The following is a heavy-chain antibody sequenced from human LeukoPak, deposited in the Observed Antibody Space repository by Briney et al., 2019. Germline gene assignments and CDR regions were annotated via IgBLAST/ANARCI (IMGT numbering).Heavy chain of an antibody. CDR3: ARDLGVFGEDWYFDL. J-gene: IGHJ2*01. D-gene: IGHD3-16*01. CDR2: ISYDGSNK. Sequence: GGSLRLSCAATGFTFSSYAMHWVRQAPGKGLEWVAVISYDGSNKYYAVKGRFTISRDNSKNTVYLQMNSLRAEDTAVYYCARDLGVFGEDWYFDLWGRGTLVTVSS. V-gene: IGHV3-30*04. CDR1: GFTFSSYA.